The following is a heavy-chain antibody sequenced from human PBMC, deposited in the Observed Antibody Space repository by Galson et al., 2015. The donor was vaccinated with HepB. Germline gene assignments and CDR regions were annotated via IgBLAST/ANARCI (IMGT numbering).Heavy chain of an antibody. CDR1: GFTFSSYW. CDR2: IKQDGSEK. Sequence: SLRLSCAASGFTFSSYWMSWVRQAPGKGLEWVANIKQDGSEKYYVDSVKGRFTISRDNAKNSLYLQMNSLRAEDTAVYYCAKEGARGSSSPEGDYYYYYMDVWGKGTTVTVSS. D-gene: IGHD6-6*01. CDR3: AKEGARGSSSPEGDYYYYYMDV. V-gene: IGHV3-7*03. J-gene: IGHJ6*03.